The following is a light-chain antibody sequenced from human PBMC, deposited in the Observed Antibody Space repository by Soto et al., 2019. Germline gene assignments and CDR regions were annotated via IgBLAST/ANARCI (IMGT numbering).Light chain of an antibody. J-gene: IGKJ5*01. CDR3: QQYYNTPIT. CDR2: WAS. V-gene: IGKV4-1*01. CDR1: QSVLYSSNNKNY. Sequence: DIVMTQSPDSLAVSLGERATINCKSSQSVLYSSNNKNYLVWYQQKPGQPPKLLIYWASTRESGVPDRFSGSGSGTDFTLTISSLQAEDVAVYYCQQYYNTPITFGQGTRLEN.